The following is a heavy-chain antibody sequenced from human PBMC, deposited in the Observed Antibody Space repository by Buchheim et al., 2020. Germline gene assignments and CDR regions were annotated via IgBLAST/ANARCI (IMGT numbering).Heavy chain of an antibody. CDR2: ISYDGSNK. Sequence: QVQLVESGGGVVQPGRSLRLSCAASGFTFSSYGMHWVRQAPGKGLEWVAVISYDGSNKYYADSVKGRFTISRDNSKNTLYLQMNSLRAEDTAVYYCASQVTPYCGGDCYSGTQYWGQGTL. D-gene: IGHD2-21*02. V-gene: IGHV3-30*03. J-gene: IGHJ4*02. CDR3: ASQVTPYCGGDCYSGTQY. CDR1: GFTFSSYG.